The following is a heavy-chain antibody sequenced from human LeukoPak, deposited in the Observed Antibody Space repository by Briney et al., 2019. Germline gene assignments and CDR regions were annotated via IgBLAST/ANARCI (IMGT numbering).Heavy chain of an antibody. Sequence: SETLSLTCSVSGDSISSYYWNWIRQPLGKGLEWIGDIYYSGSIKYNPSLKSRVTMSVDTSKNQFSLKLSSVTAADTAIYYCARENPSGYYNRPIDYWGQGTLVTVSS. V-gene: IGHV4-59*01. CDR3: ARENPSGYYNRPIDY. CDR2: IYYSGSI. D-gene: IGHD3-22*01. J-gene: IGHJ4*02. CDR1: GDSISSYY.